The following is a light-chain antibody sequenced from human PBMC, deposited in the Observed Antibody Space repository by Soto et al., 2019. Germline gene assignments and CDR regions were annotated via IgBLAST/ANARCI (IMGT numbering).Light chain of an antibody. J-gene: IGLJ1*01. CDR3: CSYAGSSTLV. CDR1: SSDVGSYNL. CDR2: EGS. V-gene: IGLV2-23*01. Sequence: QSVLTQPASVSGSPGQSITISCTGTSSDVGSYNLVSWYQQHPGKAPKLMIYEGSKRPSGVSNRFPGSKSGNTASLTFFGLQAEDEADYYCCSYAGSSTLVFGTGTKVTVL.